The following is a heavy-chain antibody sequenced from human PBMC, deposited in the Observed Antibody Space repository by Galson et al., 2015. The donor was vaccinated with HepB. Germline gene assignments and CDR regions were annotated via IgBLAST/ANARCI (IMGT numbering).Heavy chain of an antibody. V-gene: IGHV1-18*04. Sequence: LVKVSCKASGYTFTTNGISWVRQAPGQGLEWMGWISANSGNTKYAQNLQGRVTLTRDTSTSTAYLELRSLRSDDTAAYYCARDRDYRFDYWGQGTLVTGSS. CDR2: ISANSGNT. CDR3: ARDRDYRFDY. CDR1: GYTFTTNG. D-gene: IGHD4/OR15-4a*01. J-gene: IGHJ4*02.